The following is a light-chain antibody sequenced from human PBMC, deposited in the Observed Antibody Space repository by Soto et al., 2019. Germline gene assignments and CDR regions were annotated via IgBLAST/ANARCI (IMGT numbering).Light chain of an antibody. CDR3: QQANSFPLT. CDR2: DAT. Sequence: IQMTQSPSTLSASVGDRVTITCRASHNIERWMAWYQQKRGRAPSLLIFDATTLHSGVPSRFSGGGSGTEFTLTISSLQPEDFATYYCQQANSFPLTFGGGTKVDIK. CDR1: HNIERW. J-gene: IGKJ4*01. V-gene: IGKV1-12*01.